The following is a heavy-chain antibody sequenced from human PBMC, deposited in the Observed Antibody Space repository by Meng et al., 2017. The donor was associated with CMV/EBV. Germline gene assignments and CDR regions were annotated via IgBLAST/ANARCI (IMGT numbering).Heavy chain of an antibody. Sequence: LRLSCTVSGGSISSGDYYWNWIRQPPGKGLEWIGYIYYSGSTYYNPSLKSRVTISVDTSKNQFSLKLSSVTAADTAVYYCVRGVAPIVVVPAAMSRRGMDVWGQGTTVTVSS. CDR2: IYYSGST. J-gene: IGHJ6*02. D-gene: IGHD2-2*01. CDR1: GGSISSGDYY. CDR3: VRGVAPIVVVPAAMSRRGMDV. V-gene: IGHV4-30-4*08.